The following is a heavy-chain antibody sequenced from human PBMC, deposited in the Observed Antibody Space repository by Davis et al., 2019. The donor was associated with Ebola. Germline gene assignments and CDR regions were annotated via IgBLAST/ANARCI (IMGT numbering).Heavy chain of an antibody. J-gene: IGHJ5*02. V-gene: IGHV4-59*01. D-gene: IGHD3-3*01. CDR2: IYYSGST. CDR3: ARVRYDFWSGYYSGNWFDP. CDR1: GGSISSYY. Sequence: MPSETLSLTCTVSGGSISSYYWSWIRQPPGKGLEWIGYIYYSGSTNYNPSLKSRVTISVDTSKNQFSLQLSSVTAADTAVYYCARVRYDFWSGYYSGNWFDPWGQGTLVTVSS.